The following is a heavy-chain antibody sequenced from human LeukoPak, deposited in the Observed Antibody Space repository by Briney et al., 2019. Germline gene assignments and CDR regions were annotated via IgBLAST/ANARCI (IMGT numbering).Heavy chain of an antibody. Sequence: GGSLRLSCAASGFTFTDYYMSWIRQAPGKGLEWLSYISSSGSTIYYADSVKGRFTISRDNAKNSLYLQMNSLRAEDTAVYYCAKDIISGSYSSDYWGQGTLVTVSS. D-gene: IGHD1-26*01. CDR1: GFTFTDYY. CDR3: AKDIISGSYSSDY. CDR2: ISSSGSTI. V-gene: IGHV3-11*01. J-gene: IGHJ4*02.